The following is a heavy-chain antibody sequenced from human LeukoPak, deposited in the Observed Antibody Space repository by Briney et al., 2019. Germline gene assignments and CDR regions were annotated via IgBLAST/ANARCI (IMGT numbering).Heavy chain of an antibody. CDR1: GYTFTGYY. Sequence: GASVKVSCKASGYTFTGYYMHWVRQAPGQGLEWKGWISAYNGNTNYAQKLQGRVTMTTDTSTSTAYMELRSLRSDDTAVYYCARDGELQYCSSTSCQGGWFDPWGQGTLVTVSS. V-gene: IGHV1-18*04. D-gene: IGHD2-2*01. J-gene: IGHJ5*02. CDR3: ARDGELQYCSSTSCQGGWFDP. CDR2: ISAYNGNT.